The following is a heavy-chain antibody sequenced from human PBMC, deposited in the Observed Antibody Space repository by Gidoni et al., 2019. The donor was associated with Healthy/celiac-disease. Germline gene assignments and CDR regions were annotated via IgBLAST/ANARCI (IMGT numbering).Heavy chain of an antibody. V-gene: IGHV3-49*04. CDR2: IRSKAYGGTT. CDR1: GFTFGDSA. Sequence: EVQLVESGGGLVQPGRSLRLSCTASGFTFGDSALSWVRQAPGKGLEWVGFIRSKAYGGTTEYAASVKGRFTISRDDSKSIAYLQMNSLKTEDTAVYYCTTMIVVVTIGWDAFDIWGQGTMVTVSS. D-gene: IGHD3-22*01. CDR3: TTMIVVVTIGWDAFDI. J-gene: IGHJ3*02.